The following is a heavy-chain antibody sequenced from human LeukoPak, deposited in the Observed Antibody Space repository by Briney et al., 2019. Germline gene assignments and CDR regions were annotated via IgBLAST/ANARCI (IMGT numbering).Heavy chain of an antibody. CDR3: ARESGSYSSSYRFDS. CDR1: GFTFSPYS. CDR2: ISSSSAYI. J-gene: IGHJ4*02. D-gene: IGHD6-6*01. V-gene: IGHV3-21*01. Sequence: GGSLRLSCAASGFTFSPYSINWVRQAPGKGLEWVSSISSSSAYIYYADSVKGRFTISRDNAKNSLYLQMNSLRAEDTAVYYCARESGSYSSSYRFDSWGQGTLVTVSS.